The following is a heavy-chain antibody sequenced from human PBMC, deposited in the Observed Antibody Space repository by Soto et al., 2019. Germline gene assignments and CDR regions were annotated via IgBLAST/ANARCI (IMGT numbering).Heavy chain of an antibody. Sequence: SETLSLTCAVYGGSFSGYYWSWIRQPPGKGLEWIGELNHSGSTNYNPSLKSRVTISVDTSKNQFSLTLSSVTAADTAVYHFARQGYEGSILTGYETSLKNWFDPWGQGTLVT. CDR3: ARQGYEGSILTGYETSLKNWFDP. J-gene: IGHJ5*02. CDR1: GGSFSGYY. V-gene: IGHV4-34*01. D-gene: IGHD3-9*01. CDR2: LNHSGST.